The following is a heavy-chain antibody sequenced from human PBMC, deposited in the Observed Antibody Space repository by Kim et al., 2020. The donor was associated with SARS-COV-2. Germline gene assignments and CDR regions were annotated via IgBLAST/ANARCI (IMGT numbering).Heavy chain of an antibody. Sequence: ASVKVSCKASGYTFTKYGISWVRQAPGQGLEWMGWISAYNGNTNYAQKFQGRVTMTTDTSTSTVYMELRSLRSDDTAVYYCARSQQEGGYDLGYWGQGTLVTVSS. CDR2: ISAYNGNT. J-gene: IGHJ4*02. D-gene: IGHD5-12*01. CDR3: ARSQQEGGYDLGY. V-gene: IGHV1-18*01. CDR1: GYTFTKYG.